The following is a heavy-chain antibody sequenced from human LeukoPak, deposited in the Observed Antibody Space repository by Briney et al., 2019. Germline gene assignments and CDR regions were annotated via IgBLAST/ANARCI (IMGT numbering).Heavy chain of an antibody. J-gene: IGHJ6*03. V-gene: IGHV3-43D*03. D-gene: IGHD6-6*01. Sequence: GGSLRLSCAASGFTFDDYAMHWVRPAPGKGLEWVSLISWDGGSTYYADSVKGRFTISRDNSKNSLYLQMNRLRAEDTALYYCAKVAARRGRRYHYYYMDVWGKGTTVTVS. CDR3: AKVAARRGRRYHYYYMDV. CDR2: ISWDGGST. CDR1: GFTFDDYA.